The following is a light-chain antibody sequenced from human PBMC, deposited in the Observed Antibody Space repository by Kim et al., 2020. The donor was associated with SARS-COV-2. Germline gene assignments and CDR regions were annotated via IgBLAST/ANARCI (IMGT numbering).Light chain of an antibody. CDR2: GAS. Sequence: IQLTQSPSLLSASVGDRVTITCRASQGIGNFLAWYRQKPGKAPDLLIYGASRLQYGVSSRFSGSGSGTEFTLTISSLQPEDFITYYCQQVKSYPLSFGQGTRLEI. J-gene: IGKJ5*01. CDR3: QQVKSYPLS. CDR1: QGIGNF. V-gene: IGKV1-9*01.